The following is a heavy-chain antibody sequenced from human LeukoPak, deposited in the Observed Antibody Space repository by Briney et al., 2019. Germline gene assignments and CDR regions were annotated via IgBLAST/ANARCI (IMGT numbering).Heavy chain of an antibody. D-gene: IGHD1-26*01. Sequence: PGGSLRLSSAASGFTFSTYWMNWVRQAPGKGLEWVANIKQDGSDKNYVDSVKGRFTISRDNARSSLYLQMNSLRADDTAVYYCAKASWERMGGAFDIWGQGTMVTVSS. CDR3: AKASWERMGGAFDI. V-gene: IGHV3-7*01. J-gene: IGHJ3*02. CDR2: IKQDGSDK. CDR1: GFTFSTYW.